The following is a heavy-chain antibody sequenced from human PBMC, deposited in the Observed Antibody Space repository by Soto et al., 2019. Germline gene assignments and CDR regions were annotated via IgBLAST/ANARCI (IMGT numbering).Heavy chain of an antibody. CDR2: IYHSGST. Sequence: PSETLSLTCAVSGYSIGSGYYWGWIRQPPGKGLEWIGSIYHSGSTYYNPSLKSRVTISVDTSKNQFSLKLSSVTAADTAVYYCAREWYDFWSGYSRYFDYWGQGTLVTVSS. J-gene: IGHJ4*02. CDR1: GYSIGSGYY. D-gene: IGHD3-3*01. V-gene: IGHV4-38-2*02. CDR3: AREWYDFWSGYSRYFDY.